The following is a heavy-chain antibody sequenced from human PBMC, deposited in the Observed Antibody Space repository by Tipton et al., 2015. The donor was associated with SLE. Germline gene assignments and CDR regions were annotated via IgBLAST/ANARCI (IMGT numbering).Heavy chain of an antibody. Sequence: TLSLTCTVSGGSISSGSYYWSWIRQPAGKGLEWIGRIYTSGSTNYNPSLKSRVTISVDTSKNQFSLKLSSVTAADTAVYYCARGARHDYYYYGMDVWGQGTTVTVSS. J-gene: IGHJ6*02. CDR2: IYTSGST. V-gene: IGHV4-61*02. D-gene: IGHD6-6*01. CDR1: GGSISSGSYY. CDR3: ARGARHDYYYYGMDV.